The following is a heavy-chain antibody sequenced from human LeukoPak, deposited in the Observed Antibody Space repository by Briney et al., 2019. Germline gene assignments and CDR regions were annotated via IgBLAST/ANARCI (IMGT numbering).Heavy chain of an antibody. J-gene: IGHJ4*02. CDR2: IKEDGSKI. Sequence: GGSLRLFCAASGFSFSRYWMSWVRQAPGKGLEWVGNIKEDGSKINYVDSVKGRFTISRDNAKNAVYLQMNSLRDEDTALYYCAKDIVGGGDDYWGQGTLVTVSS. CDR3: AKDIVGGGDDY. CDR1: GFSFSRYW. D-gene: IGHD2-21*02. V-gene: IGHV3-7*01.